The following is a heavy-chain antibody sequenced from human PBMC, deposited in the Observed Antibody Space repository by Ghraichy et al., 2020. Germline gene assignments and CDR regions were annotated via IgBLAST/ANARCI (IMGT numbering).Heavy chain of an antibody. V-gene: IGHV3-49*04. J-gene: IGHJ4*02. CDR1: GFTFGDYA. Sequence: GGSLRLSCTASGFTFGDYAMSWVRQAPGKGLEWVGFIRSKAYGGTTEYAASVKGRFTISRDDSKSIAYLQMNSLKTEDTAVYYCTSDSSGYYYNYFDYWGQGTLVTVSS. CDR3: TSDSSGYYYNYFDY. CDR2: IRSKAYGGTT. D-gene: IGHD3-22*01.